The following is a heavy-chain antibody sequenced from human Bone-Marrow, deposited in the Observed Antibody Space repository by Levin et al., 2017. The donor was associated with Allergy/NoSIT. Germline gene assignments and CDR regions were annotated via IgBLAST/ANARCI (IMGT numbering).Heavy chain of an antibody. CDR1: GFTLSTYS. CDR3: ARERGGATNAFDI. Sequence: GESLKISCAASGFTLSTYSMNWVRQAPGKGLEWTSYITSSSTIYYADSVKGRFTISRDNAKNSLYLQMNSLRAEDTAVYYCARERGGATNAFDIWGQGTMVTVSS. CDR2: ITSSSTI. J-gene: IGHJ3*02. D-gene: IGHD5-12*01. V-gene: IGHV3-48*01.